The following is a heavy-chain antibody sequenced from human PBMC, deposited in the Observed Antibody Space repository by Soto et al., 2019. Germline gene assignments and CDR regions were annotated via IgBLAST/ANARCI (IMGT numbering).Heavy chain of an antibody. D-gene: IGHD6-19*01. J-gene: IGHJ6*02. CDR3: ARQIQNYSSGASRYYYGMDV. CDR1: GYSFTSYW. CDR2: IYPGDSDT. Sequence: PGESLKISCKGSGYSFTSYWIGWVRQMPGKGLEWMRIIYPGDSDTRYSPSFQGQVTISADKSISTAYLQWSSLKASDTAMYYCARQIQNYSSGASRYYYGMDVWGQGTTVTVSS. V-gene: IGHV5-51*01.